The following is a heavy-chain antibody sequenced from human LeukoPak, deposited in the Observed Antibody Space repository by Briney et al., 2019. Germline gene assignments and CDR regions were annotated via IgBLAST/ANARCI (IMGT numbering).Heavy chain of an antibody. V-gene: IGHV3-33*06. CDR2: IWYDGSNK. Sequence: GGSLRLSCAASGFTFSSYGMHWVRQAPGKGLEWVAVIWYDGSNKYYADSVKGRFTISRDNSKNTLYLQMNSLRAEDTAVYYCAKASGPTDYYYYMDVWGKGTTVTVSS. J-gene: IGHJ6*03. D-gene: IGHD1-7*01. CDR3: AKASGPTDYYYYMDV. CDR1: GFTFSSYG.